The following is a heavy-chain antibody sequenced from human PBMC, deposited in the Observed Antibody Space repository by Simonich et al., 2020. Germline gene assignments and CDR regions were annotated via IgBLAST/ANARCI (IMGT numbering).Heavy chain of an antibody. V-gene: IGHV1-18*01. D-gene: IGHD2-15*01. J-gene: IGHJ4*02. CDR3: ARAARGTWWYYYFVY. CDR2: LSASNGNP. CDR1: CYTFPSYG. Sequence: QVQLVQSGAEVKKPGASVKVSCKASCYTFPSYGISWGRQAIGQGLEWIGWLSASNGNPTYAQKLPGRVTMTPDTSTSTAYMELRSLRSDDTAVYYCARAARGTWWYYYFVYWGQGTLVTVSS.